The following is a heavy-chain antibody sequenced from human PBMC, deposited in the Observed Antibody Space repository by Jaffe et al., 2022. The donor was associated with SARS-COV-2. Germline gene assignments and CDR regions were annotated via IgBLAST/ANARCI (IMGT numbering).Heavy chain of an antibody. CDR1: GFSFSTYA. CDR3: ARGAQWLIWTPRDNYFDP. V-gene: IGHV3-30*14. D-gene: IGHD6-19*01. Sequence: QLVESGGGVVRPGRSLRLSCEASGFSFSTYAMHWLRQAPDKGLEWVAVISYDGQNTFSAESLKGRFTISRDNSKNTLFLQMNSLRTDDTAVYFCARGAQWLIWTPRDNYFDPWGQGTRVTVSS. J-gene: IGHJ5*02. CDR2: ISYDGQNT.